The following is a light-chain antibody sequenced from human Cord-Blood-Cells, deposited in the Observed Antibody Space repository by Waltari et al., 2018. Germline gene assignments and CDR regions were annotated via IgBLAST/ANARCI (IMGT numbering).Light chain of an antibody. CDR2: EVS. J-gene: IGLJ1*01. CDR3: SSYTSSSTYV. V-gene: IGLV2-14*01. CDR1: SSDVGGYNS. Sequence: QSALTQPASVSGSPGQSITISCTGTSSDVGGYNSVSWYQQHPGKAPKLMFYEVSXRXXXXXXXXXXXXXXXXXXXTISGLQAEDEADYYCSSYTSSSTYVFGTGTKVTVL.